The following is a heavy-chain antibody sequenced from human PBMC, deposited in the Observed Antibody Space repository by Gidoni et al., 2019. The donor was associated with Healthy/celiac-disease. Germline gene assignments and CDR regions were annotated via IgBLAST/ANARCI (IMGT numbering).Heavy chain of an antibody. D-gene: IGHD3-10*01. CDR1: GFTFSSYS. J-gene: IGHJ6*02. CDR3: ARDGYGSGSYYRMDV. V-gene: IGHV3-21*01. Sequence: EVQLVESGGGLVKPGGSLSLSCAASGFTFSSYSMNWVRQAPGKGLEWVSSISSSSSYIYYADSVKGRFTISRDNAKNSLYLQMNSLRAEDTAVYYCARDGYGSGSYYRMDVWGQGTTVTVSS. CDR2: ISSSSSYI.